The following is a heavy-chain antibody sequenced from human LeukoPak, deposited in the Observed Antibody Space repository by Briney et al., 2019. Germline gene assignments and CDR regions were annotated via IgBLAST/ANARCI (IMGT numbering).Heavy chain of an antibody. D-gene: IGHD1-26*01. J-gene: IGHJ4*02. CDR3: TTEGYYRVDS. CDR1: GFTFGNVW. V-gene: IGHV3-15*01. Sequence: GGSLRLSCAASGFTFGNVWMNWVRQSPEKGLEWVGRIKSKTDGGTADYAAPVKGRFTISRDDSQATLYLQMSSLTTEDTALYYCTTEGYYRVDSWDQGTLVIVSS. CDR2: IKSKTDGGTA.